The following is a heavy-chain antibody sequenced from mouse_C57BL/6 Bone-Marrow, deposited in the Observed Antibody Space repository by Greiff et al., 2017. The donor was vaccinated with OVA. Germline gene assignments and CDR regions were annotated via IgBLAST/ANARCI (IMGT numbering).Heavy chain of an antibody. V-gene: IGHV10-1*01. CDR2: IRSKSNNYAT. J-gene: IGHJ4*01. Sequence: EVKVVESGGGLVQPKGSLKLSCAASGFSFNTYAMNWVRQAPGKGLEWVARIRSKSNNYATYYADPVKDRFTISRDDSESMLYLQMNNLKTEDTAMYYCGRQGVPYAMDYWGQGTSVTVSS. CDR3: GRQGVPYAMDY. CDR1: GFSFNTYA.